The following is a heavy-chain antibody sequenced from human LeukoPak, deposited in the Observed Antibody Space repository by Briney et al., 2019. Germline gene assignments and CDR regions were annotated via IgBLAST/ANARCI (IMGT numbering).Heavy chain of an antibody. CDR1: GGSTSSYY. D-gene: IGHD4-23*01. CDR3: ARVYGGGPPYYYYYYGMDV. CDR2: IHYSGST. J-gene: IGHJ6*02. V-gene: IGHV4-59*01. Sequence: SETLSLTCTVSGGSTSSYYWSWIRQPPGKGLEWIGYIHYSGSTNYNPSLKSRVTISVDTSKNQFSLKLSSVTAADTAVYYCARVYGGGPPYYYYYYGMDVWGQGTTVTVSS.